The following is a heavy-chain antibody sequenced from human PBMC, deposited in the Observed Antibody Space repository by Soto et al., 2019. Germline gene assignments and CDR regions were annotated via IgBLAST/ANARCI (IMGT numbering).Heavy chain of an antibody. CDR1: GFTFSGSA. Sequence: PGGSLRLSCAASGFTFSGSAIHWVRQASGKGLEWVARIRTKSNGYATTYAASVKGRFTISRDDSKNIAYLQMNGLKTEDTAMYYCSRVEYVTSSQIGWGQGTLVTVSS. CDR3: SRVEYVTSSQIG. D-gene: IGHD6-6*01. J-gene: IGHJ4*02. CDR2: IRTKSNGYAT. V-gene: IGHV3-73*01.